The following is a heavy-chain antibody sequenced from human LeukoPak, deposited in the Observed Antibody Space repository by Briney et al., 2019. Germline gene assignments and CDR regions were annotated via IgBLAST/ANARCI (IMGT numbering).Heavy chain of an antibody. Sequence: KSSQTLSLTCTVSGGSISSGGYYWSWIPQHPGRGLEWIGYIYYSGSTYYNPSLKSRVTISVDTSKNQFSLKLSSVTAADTAVYYCARAEAWNPPDYWGQGTLVTVSS. J-gene: IGHJ4*02. CDR3: ARAEAWNPPDY. V-gene: IGHV4-31*03. D-gene: IGHD1-1*01. CDR1: GGSISSGGYY. CDR2: IYYSGST.